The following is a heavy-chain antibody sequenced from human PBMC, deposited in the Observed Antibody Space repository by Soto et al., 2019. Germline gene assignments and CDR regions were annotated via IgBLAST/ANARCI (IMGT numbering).Heavy chain of an antibody. CDR2: ISGSGGST. CDR3: AKGASFVYSYGISPFP. J-gene: IGHJ5*02. D-gene: IGHD5-18*01. CDR1: GFTFSSYA. V-gene: IGHV3-23*01. Sequence: GGSLRLSCAASGFTFSSYAMSWVRQAPGKGREWVSAISGSGGSTYYADSVKGRFTISRDNSKNTLYLQMNSLRAEDTAVYYCAKGASFVYSYGISPFPWCRGPLVAVSS.